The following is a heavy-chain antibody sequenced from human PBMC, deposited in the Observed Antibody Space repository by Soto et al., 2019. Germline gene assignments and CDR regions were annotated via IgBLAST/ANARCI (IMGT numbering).Heavy chain of an antibody. CDR3: ARDVWETTSRYYGLDV. CDR2: ITGSGDIT. CDR1: GFTFSIYA. D-gene: IGHD1-26*01. V-gene: IGHV3-23*01. J-gene: IGHJ6*02. Sequence: PRGSLSLSGAASGFTFSIYAMSWVRLATWKGLQWVSGITGSGDITYYTDSVKGRFTISRDNSKNSLHLQMHSLRAEDTAVYYCARDVWETTSRYYGLDVWGLGTTVTVSS.